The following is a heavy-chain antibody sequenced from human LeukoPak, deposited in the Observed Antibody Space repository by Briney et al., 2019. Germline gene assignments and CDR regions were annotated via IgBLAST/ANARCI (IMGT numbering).Heavy chain of an antibody. Sequence: SETLSLTCDVSGGSISNYWWSWVRQPPGKGLEWIGEIYHTVGTNYNASLKSRLTMSIDRSKNQFSLTLSSLSAADTAVYYCARHVGIPGSRGFDYWGQGTLVTVSS. V-gene: IGHV4-4*02. D-gene: IGHD3-10*01. CDR2: IYHTVGT. J-gene: IGHJ4*02. CDR1: GGSISNYW. CDR3: ARHVGIPGSRGFDY.